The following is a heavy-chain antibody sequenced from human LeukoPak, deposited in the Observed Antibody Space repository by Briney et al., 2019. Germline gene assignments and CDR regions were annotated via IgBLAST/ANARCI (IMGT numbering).Heavy chain of an antibody. CDR1: GFTFSSYA. V-gene: IGHV3-23*01. CDR3: AKAGGVTMIVVVGGYFDY. J-gene: IGHJ4*02. D-gene: IGHD3-22*01. Sequence: GGSLRLSCAASGFTFSSYAMSWVRQAPGKGLEWVSAISGGGGSTYYADSVKGRFTISRDNSKNTLYLQMNSLRAEDTAVYYCAKAGGVTMIVVVGGYFDYWGQGTLVTVSS. CDR2: ISGGGGST.